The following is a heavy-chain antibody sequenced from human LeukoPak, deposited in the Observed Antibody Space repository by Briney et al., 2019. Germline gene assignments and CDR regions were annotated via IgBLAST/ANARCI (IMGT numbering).Heavy chain of an antibody. D-gene: IGHD4-17*01. CDR2: ISWDGGST. V-gene: IGHV3-43*01. CDR1: GFTFDDYT. J-gene: IGHJ6*02. Sequence: GGSLRLSCAASGFTFDDYTMHWVRQAPGKGLEWVSLISWDGGSTYYADSVKGRFTISRDNSKNSLYLQMNSLRTEDTALYYCAAANPKDDYGDYGRYYYYGMDVWGQGTTVTVSS. CDR3: AAANPKDDYGDYGRYYYYGMDV.